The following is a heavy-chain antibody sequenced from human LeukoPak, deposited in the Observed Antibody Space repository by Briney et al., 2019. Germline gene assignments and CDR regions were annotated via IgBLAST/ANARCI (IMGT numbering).Heavy chain of an antibody. CDR3: ARVGSGWEEYFQH. V-gene: IGHV3-30*04. J-gene: IGHJ1*01. CDR2: ISYDGSNK. D-gene: IGHD6-19*01. Sequence: GRSLRLSCAASGFTFSSYAMHWLRQAPGKGLEWVAVISYDGSNKYYADSVKGRFTISRDNSKNTLYLQMNSLRAEDTAVYYCARVGSGWEEYFQHWGQGTLVTVSS. CDR1: GFTFSSYA.